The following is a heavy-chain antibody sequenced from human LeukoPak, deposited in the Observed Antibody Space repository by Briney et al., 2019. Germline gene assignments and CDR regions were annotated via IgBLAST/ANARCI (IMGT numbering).Heavy chain of an antibody. D-gene: IGHD6-19*01. CDR2: IKQDGSEK. Sequence: GGSLRLSCAASGFTFSSYWMSWVRQAPGKGLEWVANIKQDGSEKYYVDSVKGRFTISRDNAKNSLYLQMNSLRAEDTAVYYCARDWAAVAGSQGGDAFDIWGQGTMVTVSS. J-gene: IGHJ3*02. CDR1: GFTFSSYW. V-gene: IGHV3-7*01. CDR3: ARDWAAVAGSQGGDAFDI.